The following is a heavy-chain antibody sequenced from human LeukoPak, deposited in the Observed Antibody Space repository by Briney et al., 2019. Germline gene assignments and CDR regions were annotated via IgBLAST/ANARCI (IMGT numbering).Heavy chain of an antibody. CDR2: VNGGGHNT. Sequence: GGSLRLSCVASGFTFSSYAMSWVRQAPGKGLEWVSVVNGGGHNTYYADSVKGRFTMSRDNSKRTVYLQMNSLRAEDTAVYYCAKDRSSWYYPFDSWGQGTLVTVSS. CDR1: GFTFSSYA. J-gene: IGHJ4*02. V-gene: IGHV3-23*01. D-gene: IGHD3-3*01. CDR3: AKDRSSWYYPFDS.